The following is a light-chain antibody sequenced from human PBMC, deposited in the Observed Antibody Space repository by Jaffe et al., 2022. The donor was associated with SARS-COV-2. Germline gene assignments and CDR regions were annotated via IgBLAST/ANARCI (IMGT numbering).Light chain of an antibody. CDR3: QQYGNSPET. CDR1: QSVSNSY. CDR2: GAS. J-gene: IGKJ1*01. Sequence: EIVLTQSPGTLSLSPGERATLSCRASQSVSNSYLAWYQQKPGQAPRLLIYGASSRATGIPDRFSGSGSGTQFTLTISRLEPEDCAVYYCQQYGNSPETFGQGTKVEI. V-gene: IGKV3-20*01.